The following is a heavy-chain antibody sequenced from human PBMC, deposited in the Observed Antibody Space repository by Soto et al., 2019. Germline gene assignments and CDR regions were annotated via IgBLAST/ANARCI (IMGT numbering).Heavy chain of an antibody. CDR1: GFTFSSYS. CDR3: ARASGYDWNYYYYYGMDV. V-gene: IGHV3-21*01. Sequence: GWSLRLSCAASGFTFSSYSMNWVRQAPGKGLEWVSSISSSSSYIYYADSVKGRFTISRDNAKNSLYLQMNSLRAEDTAVYYCARASGYDWNYYYYYGMDVWGQGNTVTVYS. J-gene: IGHJ6*02. CDR2: ISSSSSYI. D-gene: IGHD5-12*01.